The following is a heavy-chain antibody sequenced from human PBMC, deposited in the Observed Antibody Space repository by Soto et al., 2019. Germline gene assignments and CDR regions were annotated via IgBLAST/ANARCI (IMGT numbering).Heavy chain of an antibody. CDR2: IYYSGST. D-gene: IGHD1-26*01. J-gene: IGHJ5*02. CDR3: ARDRKIVGAKGNWFDP. V-gene: IGHV4-59*01. Sequence: SETLSLSCTVSGCSISSYYWSWIRQPPGKGLEWIGYIYYSGSTNYNPSLKSRVTISVDTSKNQFSLKLSSVTAADTAVYYCARDRKIVGAKGNWFDPWGQGTLVTVSS. CDR1: GCSISSYY.